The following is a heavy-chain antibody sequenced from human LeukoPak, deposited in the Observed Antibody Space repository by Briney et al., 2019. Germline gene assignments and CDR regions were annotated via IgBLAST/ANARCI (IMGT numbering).Heavy chain of an antibody. Sequence: GGSLRLSCAASGFTFSDYYMSWIRQAPGKGLEGVSYISSSGSTIYYADSVKGRFTISRDNAKNSLYLQMNSLRAEDTAVYYCATSGWYGYYYFDYWGQGTLVTVSS. CDR2: ISSSGSTI. CDR1: GFTFSDYY. CDR3: ATSGWYGYYYFDY. D-gene: IGHD6-19*01. J-gene: IGHJ4*02. V-gene: IGHV3-11*04.